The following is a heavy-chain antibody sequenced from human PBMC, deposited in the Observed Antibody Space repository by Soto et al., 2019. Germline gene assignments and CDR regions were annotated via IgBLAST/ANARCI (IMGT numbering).Heavy chain of an antibody. V-gene: IGHV3-30-3*01. J-gene: IGHJ6*02. CDR3: ARDITMVRGVINYYYGMDV. D-gene: IGHD3-10*01. Sequence: GGSLRLSCAASGFTFSSYAMHWVRQAPGKGLEWVAVISYDGSNKYYADSVKGRFTISRDNSKNTLYLQMNSLRAEDTAVYYCARDITMVRGVINYYYGMDVWGQGTTVTVSS. CDR1: GFTFSSYA. CDR2: ISYDGSNK.